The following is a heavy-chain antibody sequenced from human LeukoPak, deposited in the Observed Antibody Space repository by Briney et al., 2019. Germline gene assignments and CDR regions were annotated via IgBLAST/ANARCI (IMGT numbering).Heavy chain of an antibody. D-gene: IGHD6-19*01. CDR2: IYYSGST. V-gene: IGHV4-59*08. J-gene: IGHJ3*02. Sequence: SETLSLTCTVSGGSISSYYWSWIRQPPGKGLEWIGYIYYSGSTNYNPSLKSRDTISVDTSKNQFSLKLSSVTAADTAVYYCARHPPAPPQWLVHYNGDAFDIWGQGTMVTVSS. CDR3: ARHPPAPPQWLVHYNGDAFDI. CDR1: GGSISSYY.